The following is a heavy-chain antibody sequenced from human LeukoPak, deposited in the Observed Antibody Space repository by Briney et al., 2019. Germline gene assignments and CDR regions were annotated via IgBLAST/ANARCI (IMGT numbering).Heavy chain of an antibody. CDR3: ATGGYYFPY. Sequence: GESLRLSCAGSGFTFSNAWMNWVRQAPGKGLEWLGRIKSKPDGGTTDYAAPVKGRFTISRDDSQNTVYLQMNSLKTEDTAMYYCATGGYYFPYWGPGTLVTVSS. D-gene: IGHD3-10*01. V-gene: IGHV3-15*01. CDR2: IKSKPDGGTT. J-gene: IGHJ4*02. CDR1: GFTFSNAW.